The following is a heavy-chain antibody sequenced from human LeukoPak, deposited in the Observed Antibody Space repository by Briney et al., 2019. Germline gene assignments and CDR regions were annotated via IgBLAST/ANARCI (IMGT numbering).Heavy chain of an antibody. CDR2: IYYSGST. J-gene: IGHJ3*02. CDR1: GGSISSSSYY. CDR3: ARDRDGYNAFDI. D-gene: IGHD5-24*01. Sequence: PSETLSLTCTVSGGSISSSSYYWGWIRQPPGKGLEWIGSIYYSGSTYYNPSLKSRVTISVDTSKNQFSLKLSSVTAADTAVYYCARDRDGYNAFDIWGQGTMVTVSS. V-gene: IGHV4-39*07.